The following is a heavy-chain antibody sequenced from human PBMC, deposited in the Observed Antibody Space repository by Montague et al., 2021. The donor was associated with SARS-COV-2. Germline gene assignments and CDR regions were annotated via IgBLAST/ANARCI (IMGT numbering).Heavy chain of an antibody. J-gene: IGHJ4*02. CDR1: GGSISTYY. D-gene: IGHD2-15*01. Sequence: SETLSLTCSVSGGSISTYYWSWIRQPPRKGLEWIGYIYYSGSTNYNPSLKSRVTISIDTSKNQFSLELSSVTAADMAVYYCASPGGYCTGGSCYYVYWGQGTLVTVSS. CDR3: ASPGGYCTGGSCYYVY. V-gene: IGHV4-59*01. CDR2: IYYSGST.